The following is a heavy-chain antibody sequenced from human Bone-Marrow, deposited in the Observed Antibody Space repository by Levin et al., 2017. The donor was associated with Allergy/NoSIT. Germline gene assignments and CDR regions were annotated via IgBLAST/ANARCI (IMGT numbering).Heavy chain of an antibody. Sequence: SETLSLTCAVYGGSFSGYYWSWIRQPPGKGLEWIGEINHSGSTNYNPSLKSRVTISVDTSKNQFSLKLSSVTAADTAVYYCARGHGYCSSTSCELPFDYWGQGTLVTVSS. D-gene: IGHD2-2*03. CDR2: INHSGST. CDR1: GGSFSGYY. CDR3: ARGHGYCSSTSCELPFDY. V-gene: IGHV4-34*01. J-gene: IGHJ4*02.